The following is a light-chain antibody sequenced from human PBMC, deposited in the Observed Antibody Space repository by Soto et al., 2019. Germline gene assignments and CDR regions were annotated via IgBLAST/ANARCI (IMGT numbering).Light chain of an antibody. CDR2: DVS. V-gene: IGLV2-11*01. CDR1: NSDVGSYNY. Sequence: QSALTQPASVSGSPGQSITISCTGTNSDVGSYNYVSWYQQHPGKAPKLMIFDVSKRPSGVPARFSGSKSGNTASLTISGLRAEDEADYHFSSYAGSYKAVFGTGTKLTVL. CDR3: SSYAGSYKAV. J-gene: IGLJ1*01.